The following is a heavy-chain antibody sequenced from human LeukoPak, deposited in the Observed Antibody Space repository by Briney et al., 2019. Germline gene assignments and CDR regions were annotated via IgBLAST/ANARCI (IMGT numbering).Heavy chain of an antibody. CDR3: ARGPPDFYNSGSYYNGYNWFDS. CDR2: IYINGNT. J-gene: IGHJ5*01. D-gene: IGHD3-10*01. Sequence: SETLSLTCTVSGGSFSSHYWIWIRQPAGKGLEWIGRIYINGNTNYNPSLKSRVTMSVDTSKNQFSLKLNSVTAADTAVYYCARGPPDFYNSGSYYNGYNWFDSWGQGTLVTVSS. CDR1: GGSFSSHY. V-gene: IGHV4-4*07.